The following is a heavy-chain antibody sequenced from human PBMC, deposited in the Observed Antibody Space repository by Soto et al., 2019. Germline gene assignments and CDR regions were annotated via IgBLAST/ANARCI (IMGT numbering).Heavy chain of an antibody. Sequence: PGGSLRLSCAASGFTFSSYSMNWVRQAPGKGLEWVSSISSSSSYIYYADSVKGRFTISRDNAKNSLYLQMNSLIVEDWVVYYCARDHESVYEAFDIWAEGTMATVTS. CDR3: ARDHESVYEAFDI. CDR2: ISSSSSYI. V-gene: IGHV3-21*01. CDR1: GFTFSSYS. J-gene: IGHJ3*02.